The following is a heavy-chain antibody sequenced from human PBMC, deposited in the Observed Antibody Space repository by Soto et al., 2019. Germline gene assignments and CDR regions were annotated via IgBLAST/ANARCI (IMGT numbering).Heavy chain of an antibody. CDR1: GFTFSDYY. V-gene: IGHV3-11*01. J-gene: IGHJ4*02. CDR2: IGSSGSTI. Sequence: GGSLRLSCAASGFTFSDYYMTWIRQAPGKGLEWLAHIGSSGSTIYYADSVKGRFTISRDNTKKSLYLQMNSLRAEDTAVYYCARGARRGYCIGTACYALDNWGQGTLVTVSS. CDR3: ARGARRGYCIGTACYALDN. D-gene: IGHD2-2*01.